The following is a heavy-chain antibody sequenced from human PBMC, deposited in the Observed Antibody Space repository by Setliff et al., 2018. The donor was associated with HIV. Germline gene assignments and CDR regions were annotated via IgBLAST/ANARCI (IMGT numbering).Heavy chain of an antibody. J-gene: IGHJ4*02. CDR1: GFTFNSYA. D-gene: IGHD1-26*01. CDR3: ARVSVSYYSPFDY. Sequence: GGSLRLSCAASGFTFNSYAMSWVRQAPGKGLEWVSAISGSGGSTYYADSVKGRFTISRDNSKNTLDLQMNSLRAEDTAVYYCARVSVSYYSPFDYWGQGTLVTVSS. V-gene: IGHV3-23*01. CDR2: ISGSGGST.